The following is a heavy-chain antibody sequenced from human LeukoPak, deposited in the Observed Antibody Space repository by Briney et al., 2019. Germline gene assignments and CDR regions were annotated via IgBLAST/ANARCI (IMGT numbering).Heavy chain of an antibody. CDR2: ITYSGSNE. Sequence: PGGSLRLSCAASGFTFSSYGMHWVRQAPGKGLEWVALITYSGSNEYYADSVKGRFTVSRDDSRNTAFLQMNSLRPEDTAVYYCAKDLEGSGSPWGQGTLVVVSS. V-gene: IGHV3-30*02. J-gene: IGHJ5*02. D-gene: IGHD3-10*01. CDR1: GFTFSSYG. CDR3: AKDLEGSGSP.